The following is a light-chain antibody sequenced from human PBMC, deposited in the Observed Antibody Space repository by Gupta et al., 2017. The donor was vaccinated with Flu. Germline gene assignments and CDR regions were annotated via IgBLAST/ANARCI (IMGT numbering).Light chain of an antibody. CDR1: QSVSSY. CDR2: GAS. CDR3: QQYGSSPQT. J-gene: IGKJ1*01. V-gene: IGKV3-20*01. Sequence: PGTLSLSPGERATLSCRASQSVSSYLAWYQQKPGQAPRLLIYGASSRATGIPDRFSGSGSGTDFTLTISRLEPEDFAVYYCQQYGSSPQTFGQGTKVEIK.